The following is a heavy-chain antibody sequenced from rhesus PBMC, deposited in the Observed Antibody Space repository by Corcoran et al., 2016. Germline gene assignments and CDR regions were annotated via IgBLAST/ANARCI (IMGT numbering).Heavy chain of an antibody. CDR2: INGNSGST. J-gene: IGHJ6*01. V-gene: IGHV4-80*01. Sequence: QVHLQESGPGLVKPAETLSLTCAVSGALIRSLWWSWIRQPPGKGLEWLGEINGNSGSTYYNPSLKSRVTISKDASKNQFSLKLSSVTAADTAVYYCATIRGGLDSWGQGVVVTVSS. CDR1: GALIRSLW. CDR3: ATIRGGLDS.